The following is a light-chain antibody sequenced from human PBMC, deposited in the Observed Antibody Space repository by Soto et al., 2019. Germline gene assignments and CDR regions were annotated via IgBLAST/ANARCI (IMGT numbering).Light chain of an antibody. CDR1: QSVSSSY. CDR3: QQYGSSPLYT. Sequence: EIVLTQSPGTLSLSPGERATLSCRARQSVSSSYLAWYQQKPGQAPRLLIYGASSRATGIPDRFSGSGSGTDVTLTISRLEPEDFAVYYWQQYGSSPLYTFGQGTKLEIK. CDR2: GAS. V-gene: IGKV3-20*01. J-gene: IGKJ2*01.